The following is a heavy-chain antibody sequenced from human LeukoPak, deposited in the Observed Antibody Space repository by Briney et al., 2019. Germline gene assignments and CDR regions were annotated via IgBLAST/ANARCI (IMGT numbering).Heavy chain of an antibody. V-gene: IGHV3-74*01. Sequence: GGSLRLSCAASGFAFNTYWMHWVRHTPGKGLVWVSRINGDGSGTTYADSVKGRFTISRDNAKNTLFLQMNSLGVEDTAVYFCARDRQYVMDVWGQGTTVTVSS. CDR3: ARDRQYVMDV. CDR1: GFAFNTYW. J-gene: IGHJ6*02. CDR2: INGDGSGT.